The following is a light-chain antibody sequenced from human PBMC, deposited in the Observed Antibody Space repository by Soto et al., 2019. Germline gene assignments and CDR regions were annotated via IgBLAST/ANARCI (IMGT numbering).Light chain of an antibody. Sequence: IQVTQSPSSLSASVGDRVTITCRASQSISSWLAWYQQKPGKAPKLLIYKASSLESGVPSRFSGSGYGTEFTLTISGLQPEDSATYYCQQYERYSTFGQGTKVDIK. CDR2: KAS. CDR3: QQYERYST. J-gene: IGKJ1*01. V-gene: IGKV1-5*03. CDR1: QSISSW.